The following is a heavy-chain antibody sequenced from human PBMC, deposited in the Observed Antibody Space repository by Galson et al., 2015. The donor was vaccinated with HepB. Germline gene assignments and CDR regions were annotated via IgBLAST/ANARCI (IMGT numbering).Heavy chain of an antibody. V-gene: IGHV1-8*01. CDR3: ARGPLGIAAAGDY. CDR2: MNPNSGNT. Sequence: SVKVSCKASGYTFTSYDINWVRQATGQGLEWMGWMNPNSGNTGYAQKFQGRVTMTRNTSISTAYMELSSLRSEGTAVYYRARGPLGIAAAGDYWGQGTLVTVSS. D-gene: IGHD6-13*01. J-gene: IGHJ4*02. CDR1: GYTFTSYD.